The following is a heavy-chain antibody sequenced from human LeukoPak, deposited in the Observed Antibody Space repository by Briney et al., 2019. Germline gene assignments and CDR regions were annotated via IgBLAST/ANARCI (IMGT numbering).Heavy chain of an antibody. CDR1: GGPFSGYY. CDR3: ARDSSDISPTYYYYYYGMDV. Sequence: SETLSLTCAVYGGPFSGYYWSWIRQPPGKGLEWIGEINHSGSTNYNPSLKSRVTISVDTSKNQFSLKLSSVTAADTAVYYCARDSSDISPTYYYYYYGMDVWGQGTTVTVSS. D-gene: IGHD3-9*01. V-gene: IGHV4-34*01. J-gene: IGHJ6*02. CDR2: INHSGST.